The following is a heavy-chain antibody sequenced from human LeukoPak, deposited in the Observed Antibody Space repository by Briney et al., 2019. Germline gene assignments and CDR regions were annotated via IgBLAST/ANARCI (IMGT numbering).Heavy chain of an antibody. CDR3: TRAGERPIRYFDC. D-gene: IGHD3-9*01. Sequence: ASVKVSCKASGYSFSSYDINWVRQATGHGLEWIGWMNPNSGNTVYAQEFQGRVSMTRNTSINTAYMELSSLRSEDTALYFCTRAGERPIRYFDCWGQGTLVTVSS. V-gene: IGHV1-8*01. CDR2: MNPNSGNT. CDR1: GYSFSSYD. J-gene: IGHJ4*02.